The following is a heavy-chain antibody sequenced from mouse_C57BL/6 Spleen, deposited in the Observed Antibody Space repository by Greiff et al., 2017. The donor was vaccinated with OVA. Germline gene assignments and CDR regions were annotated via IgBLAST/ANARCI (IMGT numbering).Heavy chain of an antibody. Sequence: QVQLKQPGAELVKPGASVKLSCKASGYTFTSYWMQWVKQRPGQGLEWIGEIDPSDSYTNYNQKFKGKATLTVDTSSSTAYMQLSSLTSEDSAVYYCARRLRTGPYYFDYWGQGTTLTVSS. D-gene: IGHD4-1*01. CDR1: GYTFTSYW. J-gene: IGHJ2*01. CDR2: IDPSDSYT. V-gene: IGHV1-50*01. CDR3: ARRLRTGPYYFDY.